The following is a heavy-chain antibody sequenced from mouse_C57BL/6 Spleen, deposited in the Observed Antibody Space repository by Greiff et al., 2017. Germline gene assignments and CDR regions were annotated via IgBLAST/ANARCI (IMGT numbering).Heavy chain of an antibody. J-gene: IGHJ3*01. D-gene: IGHD1-1*01. CDR2: ISSGSSTI. Sequence: EVKLMESGGGLVKPGGSLKLSCAASGFTFSDYGMHWVRQAPEKGLEWVAYISSGSSTIYYADTVKGRFTISRDNAKNTLFLQMTSLRSEDTAMYYCARQNYYGSSYGFAYWGQGTLVTVSA. CDR3: ARQNYYGSSYGFAY. CDR1: GFTFSDYG. V-gene: IGHV5-17*01.